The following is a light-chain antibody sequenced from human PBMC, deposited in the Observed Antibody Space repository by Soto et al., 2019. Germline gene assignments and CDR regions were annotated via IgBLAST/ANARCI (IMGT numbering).Light chain of an antibody. Sequence: QSVLTQPPSVSGAPGQTVTISCAGSSSDIGAGFDVHWYQLLPGTAPKLLIFANSNRPSGVPDRFAGSKSGTSASLAITGLQADDEADYYCQSYDSSLSAVVFGGGTKVTVL. CDR3: QSYDSSLSAVV. J-gene: IGLJ2*01. CDR1: SSDIGAGFD. CDR2: ANS. V-gene: IGLV1-40*01.